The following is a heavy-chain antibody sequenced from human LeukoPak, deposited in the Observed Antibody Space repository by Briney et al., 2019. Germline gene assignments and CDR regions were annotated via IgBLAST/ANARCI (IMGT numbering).Heavy chain of an antibody. CDR3: ARGGWYPESFQH. CDR2: INHSGST. J-gene: IGHJ1*01. V-gene: IGHV4-34*01. CDR1: GGSLSDYY. D-gene: IGHD6-19*01. Sequence: SETLSLTCAVYGGSLSDYYWSWIRQSPGKGLEWIGEINHSGSTKYNPSLKSRVAISVDTSKNQFSLRLSSVTAADTAVYYCARGGWYPESFQHWGQGALVTVSS.